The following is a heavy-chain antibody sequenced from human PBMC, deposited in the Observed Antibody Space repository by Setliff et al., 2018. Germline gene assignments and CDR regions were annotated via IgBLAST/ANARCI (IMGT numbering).Heavy chain of an antibody. CDR3: ARKGISALSGAFDM. J-gene: IGHJ3*02. V-gene: IGHV4-4*07. Sequence: SETLSLTCTVSGYSLGNAYYWGWIRQPAGKGLEWIGRIYTSGSTNYNPSLKRRVTMSVDTSKNQFSLKLSSVTAADTAVSYWARKGISALSGAFDMWGQGTMVTVSS. CDR1: GYSLGNAYY. D-gene: IGHD1-26*01. CDR2: IYTSGST.